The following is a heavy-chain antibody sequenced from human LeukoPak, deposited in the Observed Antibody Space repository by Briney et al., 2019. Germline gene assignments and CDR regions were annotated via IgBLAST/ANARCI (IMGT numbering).Heavy chain of an antibody. CDR3: ARIAAAGSFYYYYYYMDV. CDR2: IYHSGST. J-gene: IGHJ6*03. V-gene: IGHV4-38-2*01. Sequence: KPSETLSLTRAVSGYSISSGYYWGWIRQPPGKGLEWIGSIYHSGSTYYNPSLKSRVTISVDTSKNQFSLKLSSVTAADTAVYYCARIAAAGSFYYYYYYMDVWGKGTTVTVSS. D-gene: IGHD6-13*01. CDR1: GYSISSGYY.